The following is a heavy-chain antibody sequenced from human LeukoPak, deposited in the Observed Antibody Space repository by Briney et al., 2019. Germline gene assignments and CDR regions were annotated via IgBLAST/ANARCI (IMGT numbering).Heavy chain of an antibody. J-gene: IGHJ4*02. CDR3: AKEGEDGYTSDY. Sequence: GGSLRLSCAVSGFTFSSFGMNWVRQAPGKGLEWVTFIRYDGIAIQYADSVKGRFTISRDNSKNTLYLQMNSLRAEDTAVYYCAKEGEDGYTSDYWGQGTLVTVSS. CDR2: IRYDGIAI. D-gene: IGHD5-24*01. CDR1: GFTFSSFG. V-gene: IGHV3-30*02.